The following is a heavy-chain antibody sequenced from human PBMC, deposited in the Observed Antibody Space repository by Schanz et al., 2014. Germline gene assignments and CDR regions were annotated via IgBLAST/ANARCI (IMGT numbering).Heavy chain of an antibody. D-gene: IGHD2-2*01. CDR3: IRGDIMVVPVAHF. CDR2: IRFDASAK. CDR1: GFTFSSYL. Sequence: VQLVESGGGLVQPGGSLTLSCAASGFTFSSYLMSWVRQAPGKGLEWVAYIRFDASAKYYGDSVEGRFTISRDNAKNTLYLQMNSLRAEDTAVYYCIRGDIMVVPVAHFWGQGILVTVSS. V-gene: IGHV3-30*02. J-gene: IGHJ4*02.